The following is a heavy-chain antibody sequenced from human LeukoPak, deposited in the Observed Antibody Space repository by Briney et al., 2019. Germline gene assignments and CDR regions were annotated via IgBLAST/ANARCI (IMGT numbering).Heavy chain of an antibody. CDR3: ARSWQLAPYYGMDV. D-gene: IGHD6-6*01. CDR1: GFTFSSYA. Sequence: PGGSLRLSCAASGFTFSSYAMHWVRQAPGKGLEWVAVISYDGSNKYYADSVKGRFTISRDNSKNTLYLQMNSLRAEDTAVYCCARSWQLAPYYGMDVWGQGTTVTVSS. V-gene: IGHV3-30*04. J-gene: IGHJ6*02. CDR2: ISYDGSNK.